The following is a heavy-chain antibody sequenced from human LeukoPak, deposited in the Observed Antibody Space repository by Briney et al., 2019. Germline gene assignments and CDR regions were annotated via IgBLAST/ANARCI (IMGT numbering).Heavy chain of an antibody. CDR1: GFTFSKYT. CDR3: AKDRIPDGVWSLDY. Sequence: GGSLRLSCAASGFTFSKYTMNWVRQAPGKDLEWVSGIYGDGGNMFYADSVKGRFTISRDNSRNTLYLQMNSLRAEDTAIYYCAKDRIPDGVWSLDYWGQGALVTVSS. D-gene: IGHD2-8*01. V-gene: IGHV3-23*01. CDR2: IYGDGGNM. J-gene: IGHJ4*02.